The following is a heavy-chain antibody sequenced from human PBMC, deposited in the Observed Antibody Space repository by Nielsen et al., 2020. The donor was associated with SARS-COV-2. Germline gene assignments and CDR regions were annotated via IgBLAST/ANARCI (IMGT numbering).Heavy chain of an antibody. Sequence: GGSLRLSCAASGFSFSTYAMQWVRQAPGKGLEWVAVMSYDGNIQYYADSVKGRFTISRDNSKDTLYLQMNNLKGEDTALYYCARGRSGGFRTGGFGMDVWGQGTTVTVSS. J-gene: IGHJ6*02. D-gene: IGHD4-23*01. CDR3: ARGRSGGFRTGGFGMDV. CDR1: GFSFSTYA. CDR2: MSYDGNIQ. V-gene: IGHV3-30-3*01.